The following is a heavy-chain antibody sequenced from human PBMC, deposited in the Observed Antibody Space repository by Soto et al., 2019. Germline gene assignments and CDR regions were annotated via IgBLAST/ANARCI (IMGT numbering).Heavy chain of an antibody. J-gene: IGHJ6*02. CDR3: ARTPYYHYYGMDV. CDR1: GGSISSFY. V-gene: IGHV4-59*01. CDR2: IYYSEST. D-gene: IGHD1-26*01. Sequence: SETLSLTCFVFGGSISSFYWSWIRQPPGKGLEWIGHIYYSESTNYNPSLKSRVTISVDRSKNQFSLKLSSVTAADTAVYYCARTPYYHYYGMDVWGQGTTVTVSS.